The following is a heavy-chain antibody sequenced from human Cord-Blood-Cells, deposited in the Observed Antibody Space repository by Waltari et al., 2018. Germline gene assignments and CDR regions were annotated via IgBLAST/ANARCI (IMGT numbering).Heavy chain of an antibody. Sequence: EVQLVESGGGLVQPGGSLRLSCAASGFTFSSYWMHWVRQAPGKGLVWDSRINSDGSSTSYADSVKGRFTISRDNAKNTLYLQMNSLRAEDTAVYYCARTYSGSSKYAFDIWGQGTMVTVSS. D-gene: IGHD1-26*01. CDR1: GFTFSSYW. CDR2: INSDGSST. CDR3: ARTYSGSSKYAFDI. J-gene: IGHJ3*02. V-gene: IGHV3-74*01.